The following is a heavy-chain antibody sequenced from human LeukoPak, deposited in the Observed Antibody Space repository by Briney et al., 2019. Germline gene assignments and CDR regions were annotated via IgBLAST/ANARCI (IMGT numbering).Heavy chain of an antibody. J-gene: IGHJ5*02. CDR2: IIPIFGTA. D-gene: IGHD3/OR15-3a*01. V-gene: IGHV1-69*05. Sequence: SVKVSCKASGGTFSSYAISWVRQAPGQGLEWMGGIIPIFGTANYAQKFQGRVTITTDESTSTAYMELSSLRSEDTAVYYCARETKSTFMIYNWFDPWGQGTLVTVSS. CDR3: ARETKSTFMIYNWFDP. CDR1: GGTFSSYA.